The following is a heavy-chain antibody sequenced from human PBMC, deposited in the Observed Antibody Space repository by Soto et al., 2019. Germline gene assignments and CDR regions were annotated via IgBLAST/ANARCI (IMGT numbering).Heavy chain of an antibody. Sequence: SETLSLTCTVSGGSISSYYWSWIRQPPGKGLEWIGYVYYSGTTNYNPALKSRVTMSVDTSKNQFSLKLTSVTAADTAVYYCARHGRHSIVVVPAAYYLDYWGQGTLVTVSS. CDR1: GGSISSYY. J-gene: IGHJ4*02. D-gene: IGHD2-2*01. CDR2: VYYSGTT. CDR3: ARHGRHSIVVVPAAYYLDY. V-gene: IGHV4-59*08.